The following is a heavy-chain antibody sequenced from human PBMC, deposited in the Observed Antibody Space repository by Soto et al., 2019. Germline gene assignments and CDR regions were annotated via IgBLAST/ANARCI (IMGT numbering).Heavy chain of an antibody. Sequence: ASVKVSCKASGYTFASNGIRWVRQAPGQGLEWMGWINANSGSTNYAQKFQGRVTMTTDTSTSTAYMELSRLRSDDTAVYYCARAGKYGDYIDYWGQGTLVTVSS. J-gene: IGHJ4*02. CDR2: INANSGST. CDR1: GYTFASNG. CDR3: ARAGKYGDYIDY. D-gene: IGHD4-17*01. V-gene: IGHV1-18*01.